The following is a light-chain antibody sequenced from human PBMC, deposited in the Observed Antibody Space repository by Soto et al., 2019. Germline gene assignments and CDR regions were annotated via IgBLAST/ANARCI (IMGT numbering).Light chain of an antibody. V-gene: IGKV1-39*01. CDR1: QSISSY. Sequence: DIQMTQSPSSLSASIGDRVTITCRASQSISSYLNWYQQKPGKAPRLLIYAASTLESGVPSRFSGSGSGTDFTLTISSLQPEDFSTYHCQQTYSIPLTFGGGTKVEIK. CDR2: AAS. CDR3: QQTYSIPLT. J-gene: IGKJ4*01.